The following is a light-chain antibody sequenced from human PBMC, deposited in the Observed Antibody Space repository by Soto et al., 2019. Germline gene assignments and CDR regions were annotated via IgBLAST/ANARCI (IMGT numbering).Light chain of an antibody. CDR1: QSVSSSY. V-gene: IGKV3-20*01. CDR2: GAS. Sequence: EIVLTQSPGTLSLSPGERATLSCMASQSVSSSYLAWYQQKPGQAPRLLIYGASSRATGIPDRFSGSGSGTDFTLTISRLEPEDFAVYHCPQYDDSMTVGPGTKVDIK. J-gene: IGKJ1*01. CDR3: PQYDDSMT.